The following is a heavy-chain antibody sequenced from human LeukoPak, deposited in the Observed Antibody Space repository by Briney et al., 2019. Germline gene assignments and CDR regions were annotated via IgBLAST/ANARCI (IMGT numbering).Heavy chain of an antibody. CDR1: GFTFGDYA. J-gene: IGHJ4*02. Sequence: GGSLRLSCTASGFTFGDYAMSWFRQAPGKGLEWVSAISGSGDSTYYADSVKGRFTISRDNSKNTLYLQMNSLRAEDTAVYYCANFGCTTTSCLDYWGQGTLVTVSS. D-gene: IGHD2-2*01. V-gene: IGHV3-23*01. CDR3: ANFGCTTTSCLDY. CDR2: ISGSGDST.